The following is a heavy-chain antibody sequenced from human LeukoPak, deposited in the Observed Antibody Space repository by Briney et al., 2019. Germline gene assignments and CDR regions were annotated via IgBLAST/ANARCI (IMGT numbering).Heavy chain of an antibody. D-gene: IGHD2-15*01. Sequence: GGSPRLSCAASGFTFDDYGMSWVRQAPGKGLEWVSGINWNGGSTGYAGSVKGRFTISRDNAKNSLYLQMNSLRAEDTALYYCARAGIYCSGGSCYSWFDPWGQGTLVTVSS. CDR3: ARAGIYCSGGSCYSWFDP. V-gene: IGHV3-20*04. J-gene: IGHJ5*02. CDR1: GFTFDDYG. CDR2: INWNGGST.